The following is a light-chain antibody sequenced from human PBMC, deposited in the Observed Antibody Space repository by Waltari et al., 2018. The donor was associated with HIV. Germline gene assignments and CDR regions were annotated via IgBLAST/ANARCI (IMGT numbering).Light chain of an antibody. V-gene: IGLV1-47*01. CDR1: TTY. CDR2: RNN. CDR3: ATWGDNVSGPVV. J-gene: IGLJ3*02. Sequence: QSVLTQPPSASGTPGQRVTISCSGTTTYVHWYQQLPGAAPKLLIYRNNQRPSGAPARFSGSKSGTSASLAISGLRSEDEAEYFCATWGDNVSGPVVFGGGTKLTVL.